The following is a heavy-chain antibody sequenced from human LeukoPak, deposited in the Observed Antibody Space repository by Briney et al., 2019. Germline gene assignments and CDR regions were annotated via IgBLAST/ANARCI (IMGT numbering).Heavy chain of an antibody. CDR1: GVSISSSNSY. CDR2: IYYSGNT. Sequence: SETLSLTCTVSGVSISSSNSYWGWIRQPPGKGLEWIGSIYYSGNTYYNASLKSQVSISIDTSKNQFSLKLSSVTAADTAVYYCARAVGASISKNWFDPWGQGTLVTVSS. V-gene: IGHV4-39*07. D-gene: IGHD1-26*01. CDR3: ARAVGASISKNWFDP. J-gene: IGHJ5*02.